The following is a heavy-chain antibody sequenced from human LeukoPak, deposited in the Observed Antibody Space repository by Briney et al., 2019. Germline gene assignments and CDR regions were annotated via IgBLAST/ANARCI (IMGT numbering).Heavy chain of an antibody. Sequence: PGGSLRLSCAAPGFTFSSYGMHWVRQAPGKGLEWVAFIRYDGSNKYYADSVKGRFTISRDNSKNTLYLQTNSLRAEDTAVYYCAKETGDQELAFDYWGQGTLVTVSS. CDR1: GFTFSSYG. CDR2: IRYDGSNK. J-gene: IGHJ4*02. D-gene: IGHD7-27*01. V-gene: IGHV3-30*02. CDR3: AKETGDQELAFDY.